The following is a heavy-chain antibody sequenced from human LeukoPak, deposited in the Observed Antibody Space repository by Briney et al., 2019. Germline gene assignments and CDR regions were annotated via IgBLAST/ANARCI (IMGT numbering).Heavy chain of an antibody. Sequence: GGSLRLSCAASGFTFSSYSMNWVRQAPGKGLEWVSSISSSSSYIYYADSVKGRFTISRDNAKNSLYLQMNSLRAEDTAVYYCARVGRGSYFYFDYWGQGTLVTVSS. CDR1: GFTFSSYS. CDR2: ISSSSSYI. J-gene: IGHJ4*02. D-gene: IGHD1-26*01. V-gene: IGHV3-21*01. CDR3: ARVGRGSYFYFDY.